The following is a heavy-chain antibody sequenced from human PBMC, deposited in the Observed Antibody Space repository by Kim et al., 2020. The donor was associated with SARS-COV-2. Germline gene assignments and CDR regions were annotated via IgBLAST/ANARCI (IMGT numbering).Heavy chain of an antibody. V-gene: IGHV1-2*02. CDR1: GYTFTGYY. CDR2: INPNSGGT. J-gene: IGHJ5*02. CDR3: ARGAKGRVPAAIFLSVDP. D-gene: IGHD2-2*01. Sequence: ASVKVSCKASGYTFTGYYMHWVRQAPGQGLEWMGWINPNSGGTNYAQKFQGRVTMTRDTSISTAYMELSRLRSDDTAVYYCARGAKGRVPAAIFLSVDPWGQGTLVTVSS.